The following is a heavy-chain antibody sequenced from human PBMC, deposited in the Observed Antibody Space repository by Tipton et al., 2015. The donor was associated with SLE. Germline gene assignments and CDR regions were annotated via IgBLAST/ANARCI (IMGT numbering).Heavy chain of an antibody. V-gene: IGHV4-34*01. CDR3: ASQQWLAHIDY. D-gene: IGHD6-19*01. Sequence: TLSLTCAVYGGSFSGYYWSWIRQPPGKGLEWIGEINHSGSTNYNPSLKSRVTISVDTSKNQFSLKLSSVTAPDTAVYYCASQQWLAHIDYWGQGTLVTVSS. J-gene: IGHJ4*02. CDR1: GGSFSGYY. CDR2: INHSGST.